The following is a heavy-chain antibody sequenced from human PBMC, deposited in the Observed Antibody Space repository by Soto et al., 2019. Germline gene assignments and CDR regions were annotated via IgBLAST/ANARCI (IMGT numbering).Heavy chain of an antibody. CDR2: ISYDGSNK. V-gene: IGHV3-30-3*01. CDR1: GFTFSSYA. D-gene: IGHD6-13*01. J-gene: IGHJ6*02. CDR3: ARRLGQQLESPYYYGMDV. Sequence: QVQLVESGGGVVQPGRSLRLSCAASGFTFSSYAMHWVRQAPGKGLEWVAVISYDGSNKYYADSAKGRFTISRDNSKNTLYLQMNSLRAEDTAVYYCARRLGQQLESPYYYGMDVWGQGTTVTVSS.